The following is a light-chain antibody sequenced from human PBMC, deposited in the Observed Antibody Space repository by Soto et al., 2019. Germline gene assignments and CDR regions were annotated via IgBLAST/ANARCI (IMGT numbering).Light chain of an antibody. J-gene: IGLJ1*01. CDR2: GVT. CDR3: SSFSSNRIYV. Sequence: QSVLTQPTSVSGSPGQSITISYAGNHNVIGTYDYVSWYQQHPGRAPRLLIHGVTTRPSGISGRFSASKSGLTASLTISGLHPGEEADYYCSSFSSNRIYVFGPGTKVTV. CDR1: HNVIGTYDY. V-gene: IGLV2-14*03.